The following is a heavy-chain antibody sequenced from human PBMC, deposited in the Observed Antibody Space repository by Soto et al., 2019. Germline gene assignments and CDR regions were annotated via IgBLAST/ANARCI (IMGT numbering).Heavy chain of an antibody. J-gene: IGHJ4*02. CDR2: INPSGGST. CDR1: GYTLSTYY. Sequence: GASGKVSCKASGYTLSTYYMNWVRQAPGQGLEWMGIINPSGGSTSYAQKFQGRVTMTRDTSTSTVYMELSSLRSEDTAVYYCARGRGFNHGYCDYWGQGTLVPVSS. CDR3: ARGRGFNHGYCDY. D-gene: IGHD5-12*01. V-gene: IGHV1-46*01.